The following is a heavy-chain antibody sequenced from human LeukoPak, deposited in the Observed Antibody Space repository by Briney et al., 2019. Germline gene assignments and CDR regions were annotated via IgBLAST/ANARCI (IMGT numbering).Heavy chain of an antibody. Sequence: PSETLSLTCTVSGGSISGGSYYWGWIRQPPGKGLEWIGYIYYSGSTNYNPSLKSRVTISVDTSKNQFSLKLSSVTAADTAVYYCASLTTVTTGRYFDYWGQGTLVTVSS. CDR3: ASLTTVTTGRYFDY. CDR2: IYYSGST. J-gene: IGHJ4*02. CDR1: GGSISGGSYY. D-gene: IGHD4-17*01. V-gene: IGHV4-61*05.